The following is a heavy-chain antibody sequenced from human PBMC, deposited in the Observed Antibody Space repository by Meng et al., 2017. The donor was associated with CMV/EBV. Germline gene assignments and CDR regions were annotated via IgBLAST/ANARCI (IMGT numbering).Heavy chain of an antibody. D-gene: IGHD3-3*01. CDR2: ISAYNGNT. Sequence: ASVKVSCKASGYTFTSYGISWVRQAPGQGLEWMGWISAYNGNTNYAQKLQGRVTMTTDTSTSTAYMELRSLRSDDTAVYYCARELKATYDFWSGYYYFDYWGQVTLVTVSS. CDR1: GYTFTSYG. J-gene: IGHJ4*02. V-gene: IGHV1-18*01. CDR3: ARELKATYDFWSGYYYFDY.